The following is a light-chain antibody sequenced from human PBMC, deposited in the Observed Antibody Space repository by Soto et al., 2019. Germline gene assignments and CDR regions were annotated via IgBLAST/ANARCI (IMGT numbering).Light chain of an antibody. V-gene: IGKV1-39*01. J-gene: IGKJ4*01. CDR3: QQSYSTPLT. CDR1: QSISRY. CDR2: AAS. Sequence: DIQVTHSPASLSASIGGRVNIICRASQSISRYSNWYQQKPGKAPKLLIYAASTLQSGVPSRFSGSGYGTDLTITISSLQHEDFETYYCQQSYSTPLTFGGGTKVDIK.